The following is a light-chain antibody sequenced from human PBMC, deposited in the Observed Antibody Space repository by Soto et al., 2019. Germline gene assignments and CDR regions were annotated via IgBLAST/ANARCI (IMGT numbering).Light chain of an antibody. V-gene: IGLV2-8*01. CDR3: SSHAGNSNYV. J-gene: IGLJ1*01. CDR2: DVT. Sequence: QSVLTQPPSASGSPGQSVTISCTGTSSDVGAYKFVSWYQQNPGKAPKLIIYDVTKRPTGVPDRFSGSKSGNTASLTVSGLQAEDEADYYCSSHAGNSNYVFGSGTKVTV. CDR1: SSDVGAYKF.